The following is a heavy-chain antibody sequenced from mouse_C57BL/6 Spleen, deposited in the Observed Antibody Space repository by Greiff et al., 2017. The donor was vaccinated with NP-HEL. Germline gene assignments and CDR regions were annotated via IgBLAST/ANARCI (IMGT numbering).Heavy chain of an antibody. CDR1: GFNIKDDY. J-gene: IGHJ4*01. D-gene: IGHD2-3*01. Sequence: VQLKESGAELVRPGASVKLSCTASGFNIKDDYMHWVKQRPEQGLEWIGWIDPENGDTEYASKFQGKATITADTSSNTAYLQLSSLTSEDTAVYYCTTGYSRSMDYWGQGTSVTVSS. CDR2: IDPENGDT. CDR3: TTGYSRSMDY. V-gene: IGHV14-4*01.